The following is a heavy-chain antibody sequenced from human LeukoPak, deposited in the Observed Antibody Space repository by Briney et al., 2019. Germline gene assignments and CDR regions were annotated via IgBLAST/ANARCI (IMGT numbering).Heavy chain of an antibody. J-gene: IGHJ4*02. CDR1: GFSFSGSA. CDR3: TRLGYSYDYFDY. V-gene: IGHV3-73*01. CDR2: VRSKANNYAT. Sequence: GGSLRLSCAASGFSFSGSAMHWARQASGKGLEWVGRVRSKANNYATAYAASVRGRFTISRDDSKNTAYLQMNSLKTEDTAVYYCTRLGYSYDYFDYWGQGTLVTVSS. D-gene: IGHD5-18*01.